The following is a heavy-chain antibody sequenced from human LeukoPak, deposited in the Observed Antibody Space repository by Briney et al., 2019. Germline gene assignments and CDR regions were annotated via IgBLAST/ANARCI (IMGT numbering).Heavy chain of an antibody. J-gene: IGHJ4*02. CDR1: GFTFTNAW. CDR3: TKYYYDSSGYLYYFDY. D-gene: IGHD3-22*01. CDR2: IKSKTDGGTA. V-gene: IGHV3-15*01. Sequence: GGSLRLSCAASGFTFTNAWMTWVRQAPGKGLEWVGRIKSKTDGGTADYAAPVKGRFTISRDDSKNTLYLQMNSLKTEDTAVYYCTKYYYDSSGYLYYFDYWGQGTLVTVSS.